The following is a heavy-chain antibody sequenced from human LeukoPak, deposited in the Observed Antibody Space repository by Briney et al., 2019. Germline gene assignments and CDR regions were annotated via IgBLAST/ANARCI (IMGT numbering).Heavy chain of an antibody. Sequence: GGSLRLSCAASEFTFSFYWMSWVRQAPGKGLEWVANIKEDGTEKCYVDSVKGRFTISRDNAKSSVYLQMNSLRAEDTAVYYCARGYNSSWNHFDYWGQGTLVTVSS. CDR2: IKEDGTEK. J-gene: IGHJ4*02. D-gene: IGHD6-13*01. V-gene: IGHV3-7*04. CDR1: EFTFSFYW. CDR3: ARGYNSSWNHFDY.